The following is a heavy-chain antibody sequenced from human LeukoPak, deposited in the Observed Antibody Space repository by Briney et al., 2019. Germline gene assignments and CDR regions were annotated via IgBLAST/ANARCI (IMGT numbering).Heavy chain of an antibody. CDR3: ARSEFGVATNRKPECDY. D-gene: IGHD3-3*01. V-gene: IGHV1-46*01. CDR1: GYTFTSYY. CDR2: INPSGGST. J-gene: IGHJ4*02. Sequence: GASVKVSCKASGYTFTSYYMHWVRQAPGQGLEWMGIINPSGGSTSYAQKFQGRVTMTRDTSTSTVYMELSSLRSEDTAVYYCARSEFGVATNRKPECDYWGQGTLVTVSS.